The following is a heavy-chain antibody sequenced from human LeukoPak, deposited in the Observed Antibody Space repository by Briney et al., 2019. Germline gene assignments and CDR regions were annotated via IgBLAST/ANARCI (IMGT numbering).Heavy chain of an antibody. J-gene: IGHJ6*02. CDR2: IYYSEST. D-gene: IGHD3-10*01. Sequence: SETLSLTCTVSGGSISSYYWSWIRQPPGKGLEWIGYIYYSESTNYNPSLKSRVTISVDTSKNQFSLKLSSVTAADTAVYYCARRGYYGSGSYGAIYYYYGMDVWGQGTTVTVSS. CDR3: ARRGYYGSGSYGAIYYYYGMDV. V-gene: IGHV4-59*08. CDR1: GGSISSYY.